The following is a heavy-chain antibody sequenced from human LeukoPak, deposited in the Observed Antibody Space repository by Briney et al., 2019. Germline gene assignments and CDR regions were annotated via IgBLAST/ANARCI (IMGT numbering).Heavy chain of an antibody. V-gene: IGHV1-8*02. CDR2: MSPNSGDT. Sequence: ASVKVSCKASGYTFSTYPINWVRQATGQRPEWMGWMSPNSGDTGYAQKFQDRVTMTRNTSISTAYMELSSLRSDDTAVYYCARGPPNWGYDYWGPGTLVTVSS. D-gene: IGHD7-27*01. J-gene: IGHJ4*02. CDR3: ARGPPNWGYDY. CDR1: GYTFSTYP.